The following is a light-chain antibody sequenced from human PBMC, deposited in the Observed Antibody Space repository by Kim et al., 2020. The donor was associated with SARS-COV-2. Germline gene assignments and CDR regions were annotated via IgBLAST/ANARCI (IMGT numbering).Light chain of an antibody. Sequence: ELTQPPSASGTPGQRVTISCSGSVSNIGRNSVNWYQHLPGTAPKLLIYNSDQRPSGVPDRFSGSKSGTSASLAISGLQSEDEADYYCASWDDSLDGPVFGTGTKVTVL. CDR3: ASWDDSLDGPV. V-gene: IGLV1-44*01. J-gene: IGLJ1*01. CDR2: NSD. CDR1: VSNIGRNS.